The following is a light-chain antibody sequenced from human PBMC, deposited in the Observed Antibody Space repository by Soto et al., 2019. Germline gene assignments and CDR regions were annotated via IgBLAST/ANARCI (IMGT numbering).Light chain of an antibody. Sequence: DIQMAQSPSTLSASVGDSVAITCRASQNIRNWLAWYQQKPGKAPNLLIYAASTLQSGVPSRFSGSGSGTDFTLTISSLQPEDFATYYCQQANSPALTFGGGTTVDIK. CDR1: QNIRNW. V-gene: IGKV1-12*01. J-gene: IGKJ4*01. CDR3: QQANSPALT. CDR2: AAS.